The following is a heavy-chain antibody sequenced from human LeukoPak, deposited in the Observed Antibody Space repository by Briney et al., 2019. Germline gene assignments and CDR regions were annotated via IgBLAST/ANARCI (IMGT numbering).Heavy chain of an antibody. CDR3: ARDNHRYSYEGVLDY. V-gene: IGHV3-21*01. Sequence: GGSLRLSCAASGFTFSSYSMNWVRQAPGKGLEWVSSISSSSSYIYYADSVKGRFTISRDNAKNSLYLQMNSLRAEDTAVYYCARDNHRYSYEGVLDYWGQGTLVTVSS. CDR2: ISSSSSYI. J-gene: IGHJ4*02. D-gene: IGHD5-18*01. CDR1: GFTFSSYS.